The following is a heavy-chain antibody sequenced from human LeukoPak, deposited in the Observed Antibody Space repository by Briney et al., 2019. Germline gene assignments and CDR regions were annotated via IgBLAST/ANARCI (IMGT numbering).Heavy chain of an antibody. V-gene: IGHV3-74*01. J-gene: IGHJ1*01. CDR1: GFTFSSYL. CDR2: INTDGSST. Sequence: GSLRLSCAASGFTFSSYLMHLVRPAPGKGLVWVSRINTDGSSTSYADSVKGRFTISRDNAKNTLYLQMNSLRAEDTAVYYCAKGEYSSSNFQHWGQGTLVTVSS. CDR3: AKGEYSSSNFQH. D-gene: IGHD6-6*01.